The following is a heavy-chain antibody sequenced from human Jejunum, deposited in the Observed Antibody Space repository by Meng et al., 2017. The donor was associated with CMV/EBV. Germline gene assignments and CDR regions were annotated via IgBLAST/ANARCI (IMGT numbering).Heavy chain of an antibody. D-gene: IGHD3-22*01. J-gene: IGHJ4*02. CDR2: IKSKTDGGTT. CDR1: FTFNHAS. V-gene: IGHV3-15*01. CDR3: ATAPGYYDSAPFDY. Sequence: FTFNHASMTWVRQAPGKGLEWVGHIKSKTDGGTTDYAAPVKDRFTISRDDSKNTLFLQMNSLKTEDTAIYYCATAPGYYDSAPFDYWGQGTLVTVSS.